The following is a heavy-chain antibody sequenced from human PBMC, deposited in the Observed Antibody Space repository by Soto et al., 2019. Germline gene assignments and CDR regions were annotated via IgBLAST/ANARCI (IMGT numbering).Heavy chain of an antibody. V-gene: IGHV1-69*06. J-gene: IGHJ4*02. CDR1: GGTFSSYA. CDR2: IIPIFGTA. D-gene: IGHD3-22*01. Sequence: SVKVSCKASGGTFSSYAISWVRQAPGQGLEWMGGIIPIFGTANYAQKFQGRVTITADKSTSTAYMELSSLRSEDTAVYYCARARYYYDSSGYPYYFDYWGQGTLVTVSS. CDR3: ARARYYYDSSGYPYYFDY.